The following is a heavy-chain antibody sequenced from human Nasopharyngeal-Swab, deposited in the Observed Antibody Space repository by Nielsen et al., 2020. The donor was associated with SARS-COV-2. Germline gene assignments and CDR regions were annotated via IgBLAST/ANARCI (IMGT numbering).Heavy chain of an antibody. CDR1: GFIFSGSA. CDR3: TTDYYFDY. CDR2: IGDKDHNYAT. J-gene: IGHJ4*02. Sequence: GGSLRLSCAASGFIFSGSAMHWVRQASGKGLEWVGRIGDKDHNYATTYGAAVKGRFTISRDDSKNTAFLQMDSLKTEDTALYYCTTDYYFDYWGQGTLATVSS. V-gene: IGHV3-73*01.